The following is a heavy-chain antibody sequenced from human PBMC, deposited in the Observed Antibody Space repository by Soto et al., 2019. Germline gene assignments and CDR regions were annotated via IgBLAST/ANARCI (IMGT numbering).Heavy chain of an antibody. J-gene: IGHJ6*03. V-gene: IGHV1-8*01. CDR2: MNPNSGNT. CDR3: ARALPPVYYYYMDV. CDR1: GYTFTSYD. Sequence: ASVKVSCKASGYTFTSYDINWVRQATGQGLEWMGWMNPNSGNTGYAQKFQGRVTMTRNTSISTAYMELSSLRSEDTAVYYCARALPPVYYYYMDVWGKGTTVTVSS.